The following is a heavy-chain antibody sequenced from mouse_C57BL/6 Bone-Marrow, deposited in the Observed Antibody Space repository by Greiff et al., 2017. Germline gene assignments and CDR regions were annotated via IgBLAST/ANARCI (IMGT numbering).Heavy chain of an antibody. D-gene: IGHD1-1*01. Sequence: EVQLQQSGGGLVKPGGSLKLSCAASGFTFSSYAMSWVRQTPEKRLEWVATISDGGSYTYYPDNVKGRFTISRDNAKNNLYLQMSHLKSEDTAMYYCAIITTVVATDYAMDYWGQGTSVTVSS. CDR1: GFTFSSYA. V-gene: IGHV5-4*01. J-gene: IGHJ4*01. CDR2: ISDGGSYT. CDR3: AIITTVVATDYAMDY.